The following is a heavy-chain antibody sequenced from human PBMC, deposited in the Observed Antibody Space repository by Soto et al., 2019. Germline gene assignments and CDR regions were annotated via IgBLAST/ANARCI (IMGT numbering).Heavy chain of an antibody. Sequence: QVQLQESGPGLVKPSETLSLTCTVSGGSISSYYWSWIRQPPGKGLEWIGYIYNSGGTNYNPSLKSRVTISVDTSKNQFSLKLSSVTAADTAVYYCARGSTGYSSSWYRYWGQGTLVTVSS. D-gene: IGHD6-13*01. J-gene: IGHJ4*02. CDR2: IYNSGGT. CDR1: GGSISSYY. V-gene: IGHV4-59*08. CDR3: ARGSTGYSSSWYRY.